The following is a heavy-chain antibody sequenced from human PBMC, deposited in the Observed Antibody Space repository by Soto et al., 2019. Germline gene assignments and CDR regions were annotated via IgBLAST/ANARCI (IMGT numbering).Heavy chain of an antibody. CDR3: ARALREGSEYSRSFRYYYYGMDV. V-gene: IGHV3-7*05. D-gene: IGHD4-4*01. CDR1: GFTFSSYW. CDR2: IKQDGSEK. J-gene: IGHJ6*02. Sequence: GGSLRLSCAASGFTFSSYWMSWVRQAPGKGLEWVANIKQDGSEKYYVDSVKGRFTISRDNAKNSLYLQMNSLRAEDTAVYYCARALREGSEYSRSFRYYYYGMDVWGQGTTVTVSS.